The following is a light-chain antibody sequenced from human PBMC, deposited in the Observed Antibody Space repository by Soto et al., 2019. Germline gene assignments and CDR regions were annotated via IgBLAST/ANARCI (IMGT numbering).Light chain of an antibody. V-gene: IGKV3-15*01. J-gene: IGKJ2*01. CDR2: GAS. CDR1: QSVSGN. CDR3: QQYNNWPPYT. Sequence: EIVMSQSPATLSVSPGERATLSCRASQSVSGNLAWYQQKPGQAPRLLIYGASTRATGIPARFSGSGSGTEFPLTISRLQSEAFAVYYCQQYNNWPPYTFGQGTKLEIK.